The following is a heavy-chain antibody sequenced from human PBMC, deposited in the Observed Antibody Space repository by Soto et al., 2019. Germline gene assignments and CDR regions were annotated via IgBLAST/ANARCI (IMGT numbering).Heavy chain of an antibody. Sequence: GGSLRLSCAASGFTVSNYYMRWVRQAPGRGLQWVSVIYTAGPTYYAESVKGRFTISRDNAKNSLYLQMNSLRAEDTAVYYCASPLGIVGATPVVDYWGQGTLVTVSS. CDR2: IYTAGPT. D-gene: IGHD1-26*01. CDR1: GFTVSNYY. V-gene: IGHV3-53*01. CDR3: ASPLGIVGATPVVDY. J-gene: IGHJ4*02.